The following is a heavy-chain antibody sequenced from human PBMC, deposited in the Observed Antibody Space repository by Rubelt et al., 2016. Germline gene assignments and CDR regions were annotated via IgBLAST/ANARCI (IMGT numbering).Heavy chain of an antibody. CDR3: AKPARLDYGINAEYFQH. Sequence: QVQLVESGGGVVQPGGSLRLSCAASGFTSSSYGMHWVRQAPGTGLEWVAFIRYDGSNKYYADSVKGRFTISRDNSKNTLYLQMNSLRAEDTAVYYCAKPARLDYGINAEYFQHWGQGTLVTVSS. CDR2: IRYDGSNK. V-gene: IGHV3-30*02. J-gene: IGHJ1*01. CDR1: GFTSSSYG. D-gene: IGHD4-17*01.